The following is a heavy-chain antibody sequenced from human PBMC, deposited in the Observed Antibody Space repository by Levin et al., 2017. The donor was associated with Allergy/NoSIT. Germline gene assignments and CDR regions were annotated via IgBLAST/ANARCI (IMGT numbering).Heavy chain of an antibody. V-gene: IGHV3-74*01. CDR2: LRGDGSST. Sequence: GGSLRLSCAASGFTFSSHWMHWVRQAPGKGLVWVSRLRGDGSSTFYADSVKGRFTISRDNAKNTLYLQMSSLRAEDTAVYYCAREDIAAAGYFDYWGQGTLVTVSS. J-gene: IGHJ4*02. CDR1: GFTFSSHW. CDR3: AREDIAAAGYFDY. D-gene: IGHD6-13*01.